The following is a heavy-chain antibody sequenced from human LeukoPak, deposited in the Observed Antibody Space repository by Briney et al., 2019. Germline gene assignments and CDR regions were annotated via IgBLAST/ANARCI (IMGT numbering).Heavy chain of an antibody. V-gene: IGHV4-39*01. Sequence: SETLSLTCTVSGGSISSSTYFWGWIRQPPGKGLEWIGTIYYSGSTYYNPSLKSRVTISVDSSKNQFSLKLTSVTAADTAVYYCARHQSYYYDYYMDVWGKGTTVTISS. J-gene: IGHJ6*03. CDR2: IYYSGST. CDR3: ARHQSYYYDYYMDV. CDR1: GGSISSSTYF.